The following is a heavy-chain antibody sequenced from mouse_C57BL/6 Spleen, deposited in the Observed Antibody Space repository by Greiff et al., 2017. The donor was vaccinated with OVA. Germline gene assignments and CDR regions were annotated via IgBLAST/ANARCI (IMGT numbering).Heavy chain of an antibody. J-gene: IGHJ1*03. CDR2: INPSNGGT. D-gene: IGHD1-1*01. Sequence: QVQLQQPGTELVKPGASVKLSCKASGYTFTSYWMPWVKQRPGPGLAWIGNINPSNGGTNYNEKFKSKATLTVDTSSSTAYMQLSSLTSEDSAVDYCARGYYGSSYVDFEVWGTGTTVTVSS. CDR3: ARGYYGSSYVDFEV. CDR1: GYTFTSYW. V-gene: IGHV1-53*01.